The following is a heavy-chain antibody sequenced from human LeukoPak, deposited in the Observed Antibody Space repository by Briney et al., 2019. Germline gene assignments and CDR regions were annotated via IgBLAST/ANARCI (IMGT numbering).Heavy chain of an antibody. J-gene: IGHJ6*02. V-gene: IGHV4-59*01. Sequence: SETLSLTCTVSGGSISSYYWSWIRQPPGKGLEWIGYIYYSGSTNYNPSLKSRVAISVDTSKNQFSLKLSSVTAADTAVYYCARGDYYGSGSYYNDYYYGMDVWGQGTTVTVSS. CDR3: ARGDYYGSGSYYNDYYYGMDV. CDR1: GGSISSYY. D-gene: IGHD3-10*01. CDR2: IYYSGST.